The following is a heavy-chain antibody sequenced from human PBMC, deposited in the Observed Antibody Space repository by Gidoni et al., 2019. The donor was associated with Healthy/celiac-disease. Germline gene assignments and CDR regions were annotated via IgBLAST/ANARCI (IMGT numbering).Heavy chain of an antibody. CDR2: INPNRGGT. D-gene: IGHD6-19*01. Sequence: QVQLVQSGAEVQKPGASVKVSCKASGYTFTGYYMHWVRQAPGQGLEWMGWINPNRGGTNYAQKFQGRVTMTRDTSISTAYMELGRLRSDDTAVYYCASLAVADHDAFDIWGQGTMVTVSS. CDR3: ASLAVADHDAFDI. V-gene: IGHV1-2*02. J-gene: IGHJ3*02. CDR1: GYTFTGYY.